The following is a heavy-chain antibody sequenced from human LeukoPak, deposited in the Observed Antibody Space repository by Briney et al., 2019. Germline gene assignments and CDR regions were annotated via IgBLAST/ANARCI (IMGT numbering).Heavy chain of an antibody. CDR3: ASWRIAIDAFDI. Sequence: GGSLRLSCAASGFTVSSNYMSWVRQAPGKGLEWVSYISGGSSTIYADSLKGRFTIPRDNAKNSLYLQMNSLRAEDTAVYYCASWRIAIDAFDIWGQGTMVTVSS. CDR1: GFTVSSNY. D-gene: IGHD6-13*01. V-gene: IGHV3-48*04. CDR2: ISGGSSTI. J-gene: IGHJ3*02.